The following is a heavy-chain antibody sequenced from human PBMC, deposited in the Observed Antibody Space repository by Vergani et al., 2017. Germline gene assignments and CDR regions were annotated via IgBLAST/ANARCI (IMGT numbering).Heavy chain of an antibody. Sequence: EVQLVESGGGLVQPGRSLRLSCAASGFTFDDYAMHWVRQAPGKGLEWVSGISWNSGAIGYADSVKGRFTISRDNAKNSLYLQLNSLRAEDTAFYYCAKEGGKDGGAKWGPFAWGQGTLVTVSS. D-gene: IGHD1-26*01. CDR3: AKEGGKDGGAKWGPFA. J-gene: IGHJ5*02. CDR2: ISWNSGAI. CDR1: GFTFDDYA. V-gene: IGHV3-9*01.